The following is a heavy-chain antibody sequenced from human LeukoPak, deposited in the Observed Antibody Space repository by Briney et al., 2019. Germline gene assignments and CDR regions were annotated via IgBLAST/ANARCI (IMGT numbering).Heavy chain of an antibody. CDR2: IKPDGSEK. V-gene: IGHV3-7*01. Sequence: GGSLRLSCAAAGITFSSNWMSWVRQAPGKGLEWVANIKPDGSEKYYVDSVKGRFTISRDNAKNSLYLQMNSLRAEDSVVYYCARDGCTSTSCYTRGDVWGKGTMVTVSS. D-gene: IGHD2-2*02. CDR1: GITFSSNW. CDR3: ARDGCTSTSCYTRGDV. J-gene: IGHJ6*03.